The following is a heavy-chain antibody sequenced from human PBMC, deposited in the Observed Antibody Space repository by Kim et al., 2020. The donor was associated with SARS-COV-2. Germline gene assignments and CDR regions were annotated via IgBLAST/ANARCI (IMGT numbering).Heavy chain of an antibody. J-gene: IGHJ4*02. CDR2: ISGSGGST. CDR1: GFTFSSYA. V-gene: IGHV3-23*01. Sequence: GGSLRLSCAASGFTFSSYAMSWVRQAPGKGLEWVSAISGSGGSTYYADSVKGRFTISRDNSKNTLYLQMNSLRAEDTAVYYCAKELPLSGSYYNVLDYWGQGTLVTVSS. D-gene: IGHD3-10*01. CDR3: AKELPLSGSYYNVLDY.